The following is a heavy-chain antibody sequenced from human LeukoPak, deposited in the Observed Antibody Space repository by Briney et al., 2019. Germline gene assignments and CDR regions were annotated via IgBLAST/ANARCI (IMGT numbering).Heavy chain of an antibody. D-gene: IGHD6-19*01. Sequence: GGSLRLSCAASGFTFSSYSMNWVRQAPGKGLEWVSSISSSSSYIYYADSVKGRFTISRENAKNSLYLQMNSLRAEDTAVYYCARDLPYEAVAGHCAFDIWGQGTMVTVSS. CDR3: ARDLPYEAVAGHCAFDI. CDR2: ISSSSSYI. CDR1: GFTFSSYS. V-gene: IGHV3-21*01. J-gene: IGHJ3*02.